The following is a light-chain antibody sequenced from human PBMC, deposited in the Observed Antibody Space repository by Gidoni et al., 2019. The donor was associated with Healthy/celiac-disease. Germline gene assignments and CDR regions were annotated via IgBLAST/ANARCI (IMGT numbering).Light chain of an antibody. V-gene: IGLV2-11*01. CDR1: SSDVGGYNY. J-gene: IGLJ1*01. CDR3: CSYAGSYLGV. Sequence: QSALTQPRSVSLPPGQSVTIPCTGTSSDVGGYNYVSSYQQHPGKAPKLMIYDVSKRPSGVPDRFSGSKSGNTASLTISGLQAEDEADYYCCSYAGSYLGVFGTGTKVTVL. CDR2: DVS.